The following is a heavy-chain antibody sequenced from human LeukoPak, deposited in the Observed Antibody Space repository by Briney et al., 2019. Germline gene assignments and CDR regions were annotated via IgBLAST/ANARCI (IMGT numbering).Heavy chain of an antibody. J-gene: IGHJ5*02. CDR3: ARALRQQLVTGWFDP. Sequence: PSETLSLTCTVSGGSISSHYWSWIRQPPGGGLKWVGYIYHSGSTNYNPSLKSRVTISVDTSKNQFSLKLISVTAADTAVYYCARALRQQLVTGWFDPWGQGTLVTVSS. CDR1: GGSISSHY. CDR2: IYHSGST. D-gene: IGHD6-13*01. V-gene: IGHV4-59*11.